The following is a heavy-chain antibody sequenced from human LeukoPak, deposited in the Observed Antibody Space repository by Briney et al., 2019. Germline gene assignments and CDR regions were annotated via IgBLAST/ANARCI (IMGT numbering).Heavy chain of an antibody. CDR3: AREFWSGYYYQSRRFDP. CDR1: GGSISSYY. CDR2: IYTSGST. V-gene: IGHV4-4*07. J-gene: IGHJ5*02. Sequence: SETLSLTCTVSGGSISSYYWSWIRQPAGKGLEWIGRIYTSGSTNYNPSPKSRVTMSVDTSKNQFSLKLSSVTAADTAVYYCAREFWSGYYYQSRRFDPWAREPWSPSPQ. D-gene: IGHD3-3*01.